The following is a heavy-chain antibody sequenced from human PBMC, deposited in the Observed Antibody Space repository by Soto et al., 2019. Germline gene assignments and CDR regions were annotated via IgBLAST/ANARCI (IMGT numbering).Heavy chain of an antibody. Sequence: GASVKVSCKASGYTFTTNGISWVRQAPGQGLEWLGWIDPYNGNTNFAQNVQGRVTMTTDTSTSTAYMELRSLRSDDTAIYYCARDLGYCSTNHTCYRKWFDSWGKGTRVTVSS. CDR2: IDPYNGNT. D-gene: IGHD2-2*01. CDR1: GYTFTTNG. J-gene: IGHJ5*01. V-gene: IGHV1-18*01. CDR3: ARDLGYCSTNHTCYRKWFDS.